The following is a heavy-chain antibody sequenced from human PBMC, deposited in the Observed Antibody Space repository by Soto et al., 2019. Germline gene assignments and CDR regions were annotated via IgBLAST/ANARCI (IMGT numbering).Heavy chain of an antibody. Sequence: SGPTLVNPTQTLTLTCTFSGFSLSTSGVGVGWIRQPPGKALEWLALIYWNDDKRYSPSLKSRLTITKDTSKNQVVLTMTNMDPVDTATYYCARQLEPRYYYYYGMDVWGQGTTVTVSS. J-gene: IGHJ6*02. CDR3: ARQLEPRYYYYYGMDV. CDR2: IYWNDDK. V-gene: IGHV2-5*01. D-gene: IGHD1-1*01. CDR1: GFSLSTSGVG.